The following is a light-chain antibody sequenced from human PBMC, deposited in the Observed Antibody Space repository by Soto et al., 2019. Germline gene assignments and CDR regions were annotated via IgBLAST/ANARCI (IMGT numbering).Light chain of an antibody. CDR2: DVS. V-gene: IGLV2-14*01. CDR1: SSDVGGYNY. Sequence: ALTQPASVSGSPGQSITISCTGTSSDVGGYNYVSWYQQHPGKAPKLMIYDVSNRPSGVSNRFSGSKSGNTASLTISGLQAEDEADYYCSSYTSSSTLVFGGGTKLIVL. CDR3: SSYTSSSTLV. J-gene: IGLJ2*01.